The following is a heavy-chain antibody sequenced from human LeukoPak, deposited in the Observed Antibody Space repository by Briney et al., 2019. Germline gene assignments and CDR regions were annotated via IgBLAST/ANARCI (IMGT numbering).Heavy chain of an antibody. D-gene: IGHD5-12*01. J-gene: IGHJ3*02. CDR3: ARPEFPGYDDAFDI. CDR1: GGSISSYY. Sequence: PSETLSLTCTVSGGSISSYYWSWIRQPPGKGLEWIGYIYTSGSTNYNPSLKSRVTISVDTSKNQFSLKLSSVTAADTAVYYCARPEFPGYDDAFDIWGQGTMVTVSS. CDR2: IYTSGST. V-gene: IGHV4-4*09.